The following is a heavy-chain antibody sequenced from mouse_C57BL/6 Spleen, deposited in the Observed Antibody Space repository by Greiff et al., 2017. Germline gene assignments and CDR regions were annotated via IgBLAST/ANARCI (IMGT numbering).Heavy chain of an antibody. CDR3: ARSRGYGSSRYFDV. V-gene: IGHV2-2*01. CDR1: GFSLTSYG. CDR2: IWSGGST. D-gene: IGHD1-1*01. J-gene: IGHJ1*03. Sequence: VMLVESGPGLVQPSQSLSITCTVSGFSLTSYGVHWVRQSPGKGLEWLGVIWSGGSTDYNAAFISRLSISKDNSKSQVFFKMNSLQADDTAIYYCARSRGYGSSRYFDVWGTGTTVTVSS.